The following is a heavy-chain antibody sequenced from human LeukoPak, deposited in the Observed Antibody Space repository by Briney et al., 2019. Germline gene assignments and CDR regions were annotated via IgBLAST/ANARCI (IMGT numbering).Heavy chain of an antibody. D-gene: IGHD2-15*01. CDR3: ARGHSGY. V-gene: IGHV4-34*01. Sequence: SETLSLTCAVYGGSFSGYYWSWIRQPPGKGLEWIGEINHSGSTNYNPSLKSRVTISVDTSENQFSLKLSSVTAADTAVYYCARGHSGYWGQGTLVTVSS. CDR2: INHSGST. J-gene: IGHJ4*02. CDR1: GGSFSGYY.